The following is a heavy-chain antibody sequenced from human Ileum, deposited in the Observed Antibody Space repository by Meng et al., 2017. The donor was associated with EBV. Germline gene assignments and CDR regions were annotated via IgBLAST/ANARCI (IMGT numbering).Heavy chain of an antibody. CDR1: GGAISSRNW. V-gene: IGHV4-4*02. D-gene: IGHD6-19*01. CDR2: IYHSGST. Sequence: VRVCESGTGLVKASETLTVNCGVSGGAISSRNWWSWVRQPPGKGLEWIGEIYHSGSTNYNPAIKSRVTMSGDKSKNQFSLNLSSVTAADTAVYYCARVGQWLPIDYWGQGSLVTVSS. CDR3: ARVGQWLPIDY. J-gene: IGHJ4*02.